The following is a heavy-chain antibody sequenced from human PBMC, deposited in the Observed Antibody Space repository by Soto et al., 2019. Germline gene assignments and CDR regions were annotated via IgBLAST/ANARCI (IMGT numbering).Heavy chain of an antibody. CDR1: GYSFTSYW. V-gene: IGHV5-51*01. CDR2: IYPGDSDT. J-gene: IGHJ6*02. D-gene: IGHD6-13*01. Sequence: PGESLKISCKGSGYSFTSYWIGWVRQMPGKGLEWMGIIYPGDSDTRYSPSFQGQVTISADKSISTAYLQWSSLKASDTAMYYRATYSGIAAAGTSLNYYYYGMDVWGQGTTVTVSS. CDR3: ATYSGIAAAGTSLNYYYYGMDV.